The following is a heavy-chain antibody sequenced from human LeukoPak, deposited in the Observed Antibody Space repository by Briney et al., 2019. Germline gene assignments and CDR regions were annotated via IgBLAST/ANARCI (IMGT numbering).Heavy chain of an antibody. CDR1: GYTFNSSY. V-gene: IGHV1-46*02. Sequence: ASVKVSCKASGYTFNSSYMHWVRQAPGQGLEWMGIINPSGGSTSYAQKFQGRVTMTRDTSTSTVYMELSSLRSEDTAVYYCARDLMARLPGTYCYYGMDVWGQGTTATVSS. CDR2: INPSGGST. CDR3: ARDLMARLPGTYCYYGMDV. J-gene: IGHJ6*02. D-gene: IGHD3-10*01.